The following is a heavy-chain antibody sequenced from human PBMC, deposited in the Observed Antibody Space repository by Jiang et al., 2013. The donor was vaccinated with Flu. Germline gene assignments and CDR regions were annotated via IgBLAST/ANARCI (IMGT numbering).Heavy chain of an antibody. Sequence: VQLVESGGGVVQPGGSLRLSCAASGLIFSNHVMNWVRQAPGKGLEWVAWTHYDGSDDYYADSVKGRFTISRDNSKSTMYLQMNSLRVEDSAVYYCVKGGGESWGQGTLVTVSS. CDR1: GLIFSNHV. CDR3: VKGGGES. J-gene: IGHJ4*02. CDR2: THYDGSDD. V-gene: IGHV3-30*02. D-gene: IGHD2-21*01.